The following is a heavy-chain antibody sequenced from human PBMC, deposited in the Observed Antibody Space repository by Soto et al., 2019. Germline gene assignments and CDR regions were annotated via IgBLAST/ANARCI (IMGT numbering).Heavy chain of an antibody. CDR1: GGSISSDY. Sequence: PSATLSLTRTFSGGSISSDYWSWIRQPPGKGLEWIGYIYYSGSTNYNPSLKSRVTISVDTSKNQFSLKLSSVTAADTAVYYCARMLTTVTTGGFDPWGQGNLVTVSS. D-gene: IGHD4-17*01. CDR3: ARMLTTVTTGGFDP. V-gene: IGHV4-59*01. J-gene: IGHJ5*02. CDR2: IYYSGST.